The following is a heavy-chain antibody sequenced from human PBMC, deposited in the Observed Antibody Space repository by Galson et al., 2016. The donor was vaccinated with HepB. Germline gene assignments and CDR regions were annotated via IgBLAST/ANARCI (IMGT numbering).Heavy chain of an antibody. J-gene: IGHJ4*02. D-gene: IGHD1-26*01. CDR1: GYTLTDFY. Sequence: VKVSCKVSGYTLTDFYINWVQQAPGEGLEWMGLVDPEDGETRYAEKFQGRLTMTADTSKDTVYLELSGLTSDDTAVYYCAVVGANSVYKMDVWGQGTLVTVSS. V-gene: IGHV1-69-2*01. CDR2: VDPEDGET. CDR3: AVVGANSVYKMDV.